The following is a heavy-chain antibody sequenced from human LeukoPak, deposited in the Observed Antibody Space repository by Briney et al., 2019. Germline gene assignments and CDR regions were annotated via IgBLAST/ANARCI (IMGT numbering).Heavy chain of an antibody. Sequence: SETLSLTCTVSGGSISSTNYYWGWFRQPPGKGLEWIGSLHRGGTTYYNPSLKSRVTISVDTSKNQFSLKLSSVTAADTAVYYCATSTVTTGYYYYGMDVWGQGTTVTVSS. V-gene: IGHV4-39*07. CDR1: GGSISSTNYY. CDR3: ATSTVTTGYYYYGMDV. CDR2: LHRGGTT. J-gene: IGHJ6*02. D-gene: IGHD4-17*01.